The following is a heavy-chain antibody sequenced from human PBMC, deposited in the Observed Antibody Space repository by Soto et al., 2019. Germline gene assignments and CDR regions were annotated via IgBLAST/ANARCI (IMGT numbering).Heavy chain of an antibody. CDR3: ARAYFCYGMDV. CDR1: GFIFSSYS. V-gene: IGHV3-48*01. CDR2: ISGSSATI. J-gene: IGHJ6*01. Sequence: EVQLVESGGALAQPGGSLRLSCAASGFIFSSYSINWVRQAPGKGLEWLSYISGSSATIYYADSVKGRFTISRDNAQNARYLQMNSLRAEDTAVYYCARAYFCYGMDVWGQGTTVTVSS.